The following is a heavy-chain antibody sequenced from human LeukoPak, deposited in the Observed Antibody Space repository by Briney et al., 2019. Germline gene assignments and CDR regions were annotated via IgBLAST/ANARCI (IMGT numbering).Heavy chain of an antibody. CDR1: GGTFSSYA. Sequence: ASVKVSCKASGGTFSSYAISWVRQAPGQGLEWMGGIIPIFGTANYAQKFQGRVTITTDESTSTAYMELSSLRSEDTAVYYCARVTSDTAMVNDAFDIWGQGTMVTVSP. CDR3: ARVTSDTAMVNDAFDI. V-gene: IGHV1-69*05. D-gene: IGHD5-18*01. CDR2: IIPIFGTA. J-gene: IGHJ3*02.